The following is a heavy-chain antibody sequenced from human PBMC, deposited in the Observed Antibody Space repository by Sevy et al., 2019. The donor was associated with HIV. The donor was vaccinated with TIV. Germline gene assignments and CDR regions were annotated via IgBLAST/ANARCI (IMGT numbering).Heavy chain of an antibody. J-gene: IGHJ4*02. D-gene: IGHD6-13*01. Sequence: ASVKVSCKASGGTFSSYAISWVRQAPGQGLEWMGGIIPIFGTANYAQKFQGGVTITADESTSTAYMELSSLRSEDTAVYYCARLAAAGPFYFDYWGQGTLVTVSS. CDR2: IIPIFGTA. CDR1: GGTFSSYA. V-gene: IGHV1-69*13. CDR3: ARLAAAGPFYFDY.